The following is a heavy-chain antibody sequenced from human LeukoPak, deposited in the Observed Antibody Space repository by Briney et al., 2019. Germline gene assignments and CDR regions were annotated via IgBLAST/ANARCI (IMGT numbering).Heavy chain of an antibody. V-gene: IGHV3-21*01. D-gene: IGHD4-17*01. CDR1: GFTFSSYS. CDR2: ISSSSSYI. Sequence: PGGSLRLSCAASGFTFSSYSMNWVRQVPGKGLEWVSSISSSSSYIYYADSVKGRFTISRDNAKNSLYLQMNSLRAEDTAVYYCARDRYGDYVLDYWGQGTLVTVSS. CDR3: ARDRYGDYVLDY. J-gene: IGHJ4*02.